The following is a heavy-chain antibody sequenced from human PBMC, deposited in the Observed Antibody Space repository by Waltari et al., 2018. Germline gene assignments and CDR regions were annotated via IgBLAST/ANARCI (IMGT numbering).Heavy chain of an antibody. CDR2: IKEEGSEK. CDR3: SRRLDA. Sequence: EVQLVESGGGLVQPGGSLRLSCAASGFTFSSSWMDWVRQAPGRGLEWVANIKEEGSEKYYVDSVKGRFIISRDNAKNSLYLQMTSLRVEDTAVYYCSRRLDAWGQGTTVTVSS. CDR1: GFTFSSSW. J-gene: IGHJ6*02. V-gene: IGHV3-7*01.